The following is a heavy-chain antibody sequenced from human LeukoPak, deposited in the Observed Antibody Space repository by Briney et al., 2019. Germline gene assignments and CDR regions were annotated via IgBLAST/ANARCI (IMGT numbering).Heavy chain of an antibody. CDR2: IYYSGST. CDR1: GGSISSGDYY. D-gene: IGHD1-1*01. J-gene: IGHJ4*02. Sequence: TPSLTCTVSGGSISSGDYYWSWIRQHPGKGLEWIGYIYYSGSTYYNPSLKSRVTISVDTSKNQFSLKLSSVTAADTAVYYCARENWNYFDYWGQGTLVTVSS. V-gene: IGHV4-31*03. CDR3: ARENWNYFDY.